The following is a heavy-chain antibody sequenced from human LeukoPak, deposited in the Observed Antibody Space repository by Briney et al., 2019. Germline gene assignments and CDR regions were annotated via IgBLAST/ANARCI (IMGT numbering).Heavy chain of an antibody. CDR1: SASISRYY. Sequence: PSETLSLTCTVSSASISRYYWSWIRQPPGKGLEWIGYIYYSGNTNYNPSLKSRVTISVDTSKNQFSLKLTSVTAADTAVYYCARHDGGGYWGQGTLVTVSS. V-gene: IGHV4-59*08. CDR2: IYYSGNT. J-gene: IGHJ4*02. CDR3: ARHDGGGY.